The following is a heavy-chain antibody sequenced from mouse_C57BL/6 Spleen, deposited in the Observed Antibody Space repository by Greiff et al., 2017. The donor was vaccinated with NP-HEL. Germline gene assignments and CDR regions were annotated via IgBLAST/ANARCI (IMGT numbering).Heavy chain of an antibody. J-gene: IGHJ3*01. V-gene: IGHV7-3*01. CDR2: IRNKANGYTT. CDR1: GFTFTDYY. Sequence: EVKLVESGGGLVQPGGSLSLSCAASGFTFTDYYMSWVRQPPGKALEWLGFIRNKANGYTTEYSASVKGRFTSSRDNSQSILYLQMNALRAEDSATYYCARYDYYGSSYWFAYWGQGTLVTVSA. CDR3: ARYDYYGSSYWFAY. D-gene: IGHD1-1*01.